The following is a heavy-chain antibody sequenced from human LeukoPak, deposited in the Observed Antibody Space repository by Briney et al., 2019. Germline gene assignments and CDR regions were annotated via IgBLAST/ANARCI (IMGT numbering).Heavy chain of an antibody. D-gene: IGHD4-17*01. J-gene: IGHJ4*02. Sequence: GRSLRLSCAASGLTFSSYGMLWVTQAPGKGLEWVAFIRYDGRNKYYAESVKGRFTSSRDNSKNTLYLQMNSLRAEDTAVYYCARDYGDPLGHFDYWGQGTLVTVSS. CDR2: IRYDGRNK. CDR1: GLTFSSYG. V-gene: IGHV3-30*02. CDR3: ARDYGDPLGHFDY.